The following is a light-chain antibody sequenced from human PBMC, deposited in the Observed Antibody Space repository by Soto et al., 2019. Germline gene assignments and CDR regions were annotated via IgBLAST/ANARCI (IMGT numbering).Light chain of an antibody. J-gene: IGLJ2*01. CDR2: YVS. CDR3: CSYAGSFVV. Sequence: QSALTQPRSVSGSPGQSVNISCTGTSSDVGGYNYVSWYQQHPGKAPKLMIYYVSKRPSGVPHRFSGSKSGNTASLTISGLQADDEADYYCCSYAGSFVVFGGGTKLTVL. CDR1: SSDVGGYNY. V-gene: IGLV2-11*01.